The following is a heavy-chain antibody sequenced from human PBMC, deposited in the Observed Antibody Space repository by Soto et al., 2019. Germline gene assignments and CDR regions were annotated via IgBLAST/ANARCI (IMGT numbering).Heavy chain of an antibody. D-gene: IGHD3-22*01. V-gene: IGHV1-69*01. CDR1: GGTFSSYA. CDR2: IIPIFGTA. J-gene: IGHJ4*02. CDR3: ASVSAGGSSGYYYVRGYFDY. Sequence: QVQLVQSGAEVKKPGSSVKVSCKASGGTFSSYAISWVRQAPGQGLEWMGGIIPIFGTANYAQKFQGRVTITADESTSTAYIELSSLRSEDTAVYYCASVSAGGSSGYYYVRGYFDYWGQGTLVTVSS.